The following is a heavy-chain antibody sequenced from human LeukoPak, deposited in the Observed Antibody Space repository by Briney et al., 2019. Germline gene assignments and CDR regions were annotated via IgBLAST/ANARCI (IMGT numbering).Heavy chain of an antibody. J-gene: IGHJ3*02. D-gene: IGHD1-1*01. CDR2: IKSNAPGGPP. V-gene: IGHV3-15*01. CDR3: TEMNDKDAFNI. Sequence: PGGSLRLSCAASGFIFTRAWMSSVGEAPGKGGEWGGRIKSNAPGGPPDLTAPVQGRFTISRADSKTTLYLEMNSLKVEDTAVYYCTEMNDKDAFNIWGQGTMVTVSS. CDR1: GFIFTRAW.